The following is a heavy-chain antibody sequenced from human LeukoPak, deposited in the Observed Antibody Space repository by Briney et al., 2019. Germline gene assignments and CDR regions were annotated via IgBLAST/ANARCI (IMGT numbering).Heavy chain of an antibody. J-gene: IGHJ4*02. D-gene: IGHD3-10*01. Sequence: GGSLRPSCAASGFTFSSYSMNWVRQAPGKGLEWVSYISSSSSTIYYADSVKGRFTISRDNAKNSLYLQMNSLRAEDTAVYYCARDLYYYGSGSNHDYWGQGTLVTVSS. CDR1: GFTFSSYS. V-gene: IGHV3-48*01. CDR3: ARDLYYYGSGSNHDY. CDR2: ISSSSSTI.